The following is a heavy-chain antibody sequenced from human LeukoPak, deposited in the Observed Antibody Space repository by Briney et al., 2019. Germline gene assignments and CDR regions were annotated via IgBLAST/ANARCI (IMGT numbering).Heavy chain of an antibody. CDR1: GFTFSRYT. CDR2: ISYDGSNK. Sequence: GGSLRLSCAASGFTFSRYTMHWVRQAPGKGLEWVAVISYDGSNKYYADSVKGRFTISRDNSKNTLYLQMNSLRAEDTAVYYCAREDSEAFDYWGQGTLVTVSS. V-gene: IGHV3-30-3*01. J-gene: IGHJ4*02. D-gene: IGHD1-26*01. CDR3: AREDSEAFDY.